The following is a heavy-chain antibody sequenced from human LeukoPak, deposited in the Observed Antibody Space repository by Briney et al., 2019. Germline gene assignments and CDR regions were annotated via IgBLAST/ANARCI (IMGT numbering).Heavy chain of an antibody. Sequence: ASVTVSCKASGYTFTSYGISWVRQAPGQGLEWMGWISAYNGNTNYAQKLQGRVTMTTDTSTSTAYMELRSLRSDDTAVYYCARAINIYCSSTSCPPYYYYYMDVWGKGTTVTVSS. CDR3: ARAINIYCSSTSCPPYYYYYMDV. V-gene: IGHV1-18*01. D-gene: IGHD2-2*01. J-gene: IGHJ6*03. CDR2: ISAYNGNT. CDR1: GYTFTSYG.